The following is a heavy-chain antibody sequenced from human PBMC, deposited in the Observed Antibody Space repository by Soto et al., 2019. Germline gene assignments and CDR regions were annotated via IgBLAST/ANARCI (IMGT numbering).Heavy chain of an antibody. CDR3: ARDHHRYSGYEYVDF. Sequence: QVQLVESGGGLVKPGGSLRLSCAASGFTFSDYYMSWIRQAPGKGLEWVSYIISSSSYTNYADSVKGRFTISRDNAKNLLYLQMNRLRAEDTAVYYCARDHHRYSGYEYVDFWGQGTLVTVSS. CDR2: IISSSSYT. CDR1: GFTFSDYY. V-gene: IGHV3-11*05. D-gene: IGHD5-12*01. J-gene: IGHJ4*02.